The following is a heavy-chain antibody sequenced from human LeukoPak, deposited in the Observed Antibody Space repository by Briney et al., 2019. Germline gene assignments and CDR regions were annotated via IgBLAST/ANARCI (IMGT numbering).Heavy chain of an antibody. D-gene: IGHD3-10*01. CDR2: IIPIFGTA. CDR1: GGTFSSYA. Sequence: ASVKVSCKASGGTFSSYAISWVRQAPGQGLEWMGGIIPIFGTANYAQKFQGRVTITADESTSTAYMELSSLRSEDTAVYYCARDGLLWFGEYSVSFAYWGQGTLVTVSS. CDR3: ARDGLLWFGEYSVSFAY. J-gene: IGHJ4*02. V-gene: IGHV1-69*13.